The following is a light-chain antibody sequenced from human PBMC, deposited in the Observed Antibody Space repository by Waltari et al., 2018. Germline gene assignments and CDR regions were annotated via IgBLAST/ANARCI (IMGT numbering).Light chain of an antibody. J-gene: IGLJ2*01. Sequence: QSVLTQPPSVSGAPGQRVTISCAGRSSNIGAGHDVHWYQKVPGTAPKLLIYNNINRPSGVPDRFSGSKSGTSASLAITGLQAEDEADYYCQSYDNALSALIFGGGTQLTVL. CDR3: QSYDNALSALI. CDR1: SSNIGAGHD. V-gene: IGLV1-40*01. CDR2: NNI.